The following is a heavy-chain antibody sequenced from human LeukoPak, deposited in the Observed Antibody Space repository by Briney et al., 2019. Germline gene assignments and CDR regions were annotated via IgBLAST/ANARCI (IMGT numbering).Heavy chain of an antibody. D-gene: IGHD4-17*01. CDR3: ARGESTVTTQFGMDV. CDR1: GGSISSGGYS. J-gene: IGHJ6*02. V-gene: IGHV4-30-2*01. Sequence: SQTLSLTCAVSGGSISSGGYSWSWIRQPPGKGLEWIRYIYHTGSTYYNPSLKSRATMSVDRSKNLFSLKLTSVTAADTAVYYCARGESTVTTQFGMDVWGRGTTVTVSS. CDR2: IYHTGST.